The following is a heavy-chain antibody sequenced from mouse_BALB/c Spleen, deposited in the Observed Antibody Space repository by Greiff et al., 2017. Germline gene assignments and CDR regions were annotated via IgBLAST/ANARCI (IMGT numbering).Heavy chain of an antibody. Sequence: EVKLMESGGGLVQPGGSLKLSCAASGFTFSSYTMSWVRQTPEKRLEWVAYISNGGGSTDYPDTVKGRFTISRDNAKNTLYLQMSSLKSEDTAMYYCAGGDYYAMDYWGQGTSVTVSA. CDR2: ISNGGGST. V-gene: IGHV5-12-2*01. CDR1: GFTFSSYT. J-gene: IGHJ4*01. CDR3: AGGDYYAMDY.